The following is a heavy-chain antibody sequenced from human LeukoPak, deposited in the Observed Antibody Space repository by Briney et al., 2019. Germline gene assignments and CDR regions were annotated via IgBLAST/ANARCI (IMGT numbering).Heavy chain of an antibody. CDR1: GFTFSSYA. J-gene: IGHJ4*02. CDR3: ARAYGYYDSSGSSFFDY. CDR2: ISYYGNNK. Sequence: GGSLRLSCAASGFTFSSYAMHWVRQAPGKGLEWVAVISYYGNNKYYADSVKGRFTISRDNSKNTLYLQMNSLRAEDTAVYYCARAYGYYDSSGSSFFDYWGQGTLVTVSS. V-gene: IGHV3-30*04. D-gene: IGHD3-22*01.